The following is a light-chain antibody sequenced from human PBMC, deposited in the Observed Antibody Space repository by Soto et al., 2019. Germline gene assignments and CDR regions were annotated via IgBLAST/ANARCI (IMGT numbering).Light chain of an antibody. Sequence: SVLTQPASGTVAPVGWITISCTGTSSDVGSYNLVSWYQQHPGKAPKLMIYEVSKRPSGVSNRFSGSKSGNTASLTISGLQAEDEADYYCCSYAGSSTPYVFGTGTKVTVL. J-gene: IGLJ1*01. CDR1: SSDVGSYNL. CDR2: EVS. V-gene: IGLV2-23*02. CDR3: CSYAGSSTPYV.